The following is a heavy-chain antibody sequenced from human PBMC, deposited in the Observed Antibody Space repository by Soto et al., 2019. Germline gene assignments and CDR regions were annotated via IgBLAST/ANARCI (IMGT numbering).Heavy chain of an antibody. D-gene: IGHD3-22*01. CDR2: ISGSGTTT. V-gene: IGHV3-23*01. J-gene: IGHJ4*02. CDR3: AQGVNYDSSGYFFGY. Sequence: WGALLVSCAPSGFTFSIYSMTWVRQAPGEGLEWVSSISGSGTTTKYADSVKGRFTISRDNSKNTLHLQMNSLRAEDTAVYYCAQGVNYDSSGYFFGYWGQGTMVTVSS. CDR1: GFTFSIYS.